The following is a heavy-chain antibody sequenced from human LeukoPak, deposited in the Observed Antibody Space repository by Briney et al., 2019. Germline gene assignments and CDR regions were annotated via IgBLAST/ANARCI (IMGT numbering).Heavy chain of an antibody. CDR2: IIPIFGTA. CDR3: ARGTTMVRGKYYFDY. Sequence: GSSVKVSCKASGGTFSSYAISWVRQAPGQGLEWMGGIIPIFGTANYAQKFQGRVTITADESTSTAYMELSSLRSEDTAVYYCARGTTMVRGKYYFDYWGQGTLVTVSS. CDR1: GGTFSSYA. J-gene: IGHJ4*02. D-gene: IGHD3-10*01. V-gene: IGHV1-69*01.